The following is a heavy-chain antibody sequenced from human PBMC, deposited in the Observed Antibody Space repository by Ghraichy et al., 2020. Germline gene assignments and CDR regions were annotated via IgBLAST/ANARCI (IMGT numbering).Heavy chain of an antibody. CDR2: IGYDGNNN. Sequence: GGSLRLSCAASGFTFSSYGMHWVRQAPGKGLEWVAVIGYDGNNNYYADSVKGRFTISRDNSKDTLYLKMNSLRAEDTAVYYCAKYGYESSGYYLDNWGQGTLVTVSS. J-gene: IGHJ4*02. CDR3: AKYGYESSGYYLDN. CDR1: GFTFSSYG. D-gene: IGHD3-22*01. V-gene: IGHV3-30*18.